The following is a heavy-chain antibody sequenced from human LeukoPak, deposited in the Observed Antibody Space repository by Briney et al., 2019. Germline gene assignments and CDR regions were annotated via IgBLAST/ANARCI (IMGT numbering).Heavy chain of an antibody. Sequence: SVKVSCKASGGAFSSYAISWVRQAPGQGLEWMGGIIPIFGTANYAQKFQGRVTITADESTSTAYMELSSLRSEDTAVYYCARASSSPYTAYYYYGMDVWGQGTTVTVSS. V-gene: IGHV1-69*13. D-gene: IGHD6-13*01. CDR3: ARASSSPYTAYYYYGMDV. CDR2: IIPIFGTA. CDR1: GGAFSSYA. J-gene: IGHJ6*02.